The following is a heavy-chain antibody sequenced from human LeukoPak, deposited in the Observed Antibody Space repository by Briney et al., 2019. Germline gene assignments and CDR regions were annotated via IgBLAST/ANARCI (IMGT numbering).Heavy chain of an antibody. D-gene: IGHD2-15*01. CDR1: GGSISSSSYY. J-gene: IGHJ4*02. V-gene: IGHV4-39*01. CDR3: ARHEATDCSGGSCYFLGIFDY. Sequence: SETLSLTCTVSGGSISSSSYYWGWIRQPPGKGLEWIGSIYYSGSTYYNPSLKSRVTISVDTSKNQFFLKLSSVTAADTAVYYCARHEATDCSGGSCYFLGIFDYWGQGTLVTVSS. CDR2: IYYSGST.